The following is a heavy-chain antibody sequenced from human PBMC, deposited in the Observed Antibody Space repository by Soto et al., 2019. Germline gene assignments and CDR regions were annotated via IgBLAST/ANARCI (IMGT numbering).Heavy chain of an antibody. Sequence: GGSLRLSCAASGFTFNRHPLHWVRQAPGKGLEWVAVISHDGNNKYYTDSVKGRFTISRDNSMNMLYLQMHGLRTEDTAIFYCARASGHIYATLHGPFDHWGQGALVTVSS. CDR2: ISHDGNNK. V-gene: IGHV3-30-3*01. J-gene: IGHJ4*02. CDR3: ARASGHIYATLHGPFDH. D-gene: IGHD2-8*01. CDR1: GFTFNRHP.